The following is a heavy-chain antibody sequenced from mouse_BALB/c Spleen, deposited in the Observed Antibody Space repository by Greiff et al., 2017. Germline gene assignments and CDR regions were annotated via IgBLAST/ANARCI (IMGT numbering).Heavy chain of an antibody. D-gene: IGHD2-3*01. J-gene: IGHJ4*01. CDR1: GFTFSSFG. CDR3: ASLYDGYYGDAMDY. CDR2: ISSGSSTI. Sequence: EVKLMESGGGLVQPGGSRKLSCAASGFTFSSFGMHWVRQAPEKGLEWVAYISSGSSTIYYADTVKGRFTISRDNPKNTLFLQMTSLRSEDTAMYYCASLYDGYYGDAMDYWGQGTSVTVSS. V-gene: IGHV5-17*02.